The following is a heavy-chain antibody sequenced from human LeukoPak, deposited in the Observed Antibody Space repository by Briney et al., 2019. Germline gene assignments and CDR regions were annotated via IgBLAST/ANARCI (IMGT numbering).Heavy chain of an antibody. D-gene: IGHD1-26*01. Sequence: SETLSLTCTVSGGSISSYYWGWIRQPPGKGLEWIGSIYYSGSTYYNPSLKSRVTISVDTSKNQFSLKLSSVTAADTAVYYCARGSWSTPSDWGQGTLVTVSS. V-gene: IGHV4-39*07. J-gene: IGHJ4*02. CDR1: GGSISSYY. CDR3: ARGSWSTPSD. CDR2: IYYSGST.